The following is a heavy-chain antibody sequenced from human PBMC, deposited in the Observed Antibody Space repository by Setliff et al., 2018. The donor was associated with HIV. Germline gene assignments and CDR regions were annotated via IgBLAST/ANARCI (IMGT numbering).Heavy chain of an antibody. Sequence: GGSLRLSCAASGLIFSSYEMNWVRQAPGKGLEWVGHIKSKTDGGTTDYAAPVKGRFTISRDDSKTTLYLQMNSLKTEDTAVYYCTTEDPWLRFGHWGQGTLVTVSS. CDR2: IKSKTDGGTT. V-gene: IGHV3-15*01. CDR3: TTEDPWLRFGH. J-gene: IGHJ5*02. CDR1: GLIFSSYE. D-gene: IGHD5-12*01.